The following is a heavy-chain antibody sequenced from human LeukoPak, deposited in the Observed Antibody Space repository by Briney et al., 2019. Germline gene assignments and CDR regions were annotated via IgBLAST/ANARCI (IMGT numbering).Heavy chain of an antibody. V-gene: IGHV3-23*01. J-gene: IGHJ4*02. Sequence: RSGGSLRLSCAASGFTFSNHAMSWVRQAPGKGLQWLSVISGSGRTTEYADSVKGRFTISRDNSKNTLSLQMNSLRVEDTAIYYCAKNVVVKRYFDYWGQGTLITVSS. CDR1: GFTFSNHA. CDR3: AKNVVVKRYFDY. D-gene: IGHD2-15*01. CDR2: ISGSGRTT.